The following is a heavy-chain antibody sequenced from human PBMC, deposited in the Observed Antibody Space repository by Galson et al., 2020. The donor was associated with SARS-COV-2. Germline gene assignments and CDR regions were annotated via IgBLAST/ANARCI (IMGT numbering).Heavy chain of an antibody. CDR1: GGSFSGYY. Sequence: SETLSLTCAVYGGSFSGYYWSWIRQPPGKGLEWIGEINHSGSTNYNPSLKSRVTISVDTSKNQFSLKLSSVTAADTAVYYCARTLGGRYSYGSLYGMDVWCQGTTVTVSS. D-gene: IGHD5-18*01. J-gene: IGHJ6*02. CDR3: ARTLGGRYSYGSLYGMDV. CDR2: INHSGST. V-gene: IGHV4-34*01.